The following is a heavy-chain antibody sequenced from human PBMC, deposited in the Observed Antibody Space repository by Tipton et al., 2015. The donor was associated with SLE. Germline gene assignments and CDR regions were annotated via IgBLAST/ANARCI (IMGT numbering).Heavy chain of an antibody. CDR1: GFTVSSNY. V-gene: IGHV4-38-2*02. CDR2: IYHSGST. Sequence: LRLSCAASGFTVSSNYMSWIRQPPGKGLEWIGSIYHSGSTYYNSSLESRVTISVDTSKNHFSLKLNSVTAADTAVYFCARDWEGRWELHLGIWVYWGQGTLVTVSS. D-gene: IGHD1-26*01. CDR3: ARDWEGRWELHLGIWVY. J-gene: IGHJ4*02.